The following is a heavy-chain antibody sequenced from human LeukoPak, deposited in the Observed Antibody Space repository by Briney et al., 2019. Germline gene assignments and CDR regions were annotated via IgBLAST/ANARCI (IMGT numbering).Heavy chain of an antibody. J-gene: IGHJ5*02. Sequence: ASVKVSCKASGGTFSSYAISWVRQAPGQGLERMGGIIPIFGTANYAQKFQGRVTITADESTSTAYMELSSLRSEDTAVYYCARGRSSSWPKRNWFDPWGQGTLVTVSS. CDR2: IIPIFGTA. CDR3: ARGRSSSWPKRNWFDP. CDR1: GGTFSSYA. V-gene: IGHV1-69*13. D-gene: IGHD6-13*01.